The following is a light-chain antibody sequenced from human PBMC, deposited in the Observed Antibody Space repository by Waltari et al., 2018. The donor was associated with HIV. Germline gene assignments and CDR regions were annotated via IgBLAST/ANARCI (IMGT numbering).Light chain of an antibody. Sequence: EIVLTKSPATLFLSPGERATLSCRASQSVSSYLAWYQQKPGQAPRLLIYAASNRATGNPARFSGSGSWTDVTLTISSLEPEDFAVYDCQQRSNWPPLTFGGGTKVEIK. CDR2: AAS. CDR1: QSVSSY. J-gene: IGKJ4*01. CDR3: QQRSNWPPLT. V-gene: IGKV3-11*01.